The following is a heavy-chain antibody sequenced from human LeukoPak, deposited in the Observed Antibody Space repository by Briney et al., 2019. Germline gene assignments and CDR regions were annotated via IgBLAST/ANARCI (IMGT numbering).Heavy chain of an antibody. CDR1: GFTFSSYA. CDR3: AKDFVRYNIQFDY. J-gene: IGHJ4*02. Sequence: GGSLRLSCAASGFTFSSYAMSWVRQAPGKGLEWVSAISGGGAGTYYADSVRGRFTISRDNSKNTLYLQMNSLRAEDTALYYCAKDFVRYNIQFDYWGQGALVTVSS. V-gene: IGHV3-23*01. D-gene: IGHD1-1*01. CDR2: ISGGGAGT.